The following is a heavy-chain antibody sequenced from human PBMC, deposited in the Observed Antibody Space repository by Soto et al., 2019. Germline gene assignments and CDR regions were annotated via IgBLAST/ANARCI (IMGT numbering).Heavy chain of an antibody. CDR2: ISGSGSHI. CDR1: GFMFSKCS. J-gene: IGHJ4*01. CDR3: ARDLPIPDTNGYYRGVFDS. D-gene: IGHD3-3*01. V-gene: IGHV3-21*01. Sequence: GSLRLSCSGSGFMFSKCSMNWVRQAPGKGLEWVSSISGSGSHIFYADSVKGRFTISRDNAKNSLYLEMKSLGAEDTAIYYCARDLPIPDTNGYYRGVFDSWGHGTPVTVSS.